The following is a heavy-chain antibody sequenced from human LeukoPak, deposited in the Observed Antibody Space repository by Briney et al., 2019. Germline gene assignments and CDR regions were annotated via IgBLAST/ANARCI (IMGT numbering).Heavy chain of an antibody. J-gene: IGHJ4*02. V-gene: IGHV1-18*01. CDR2: ISTYNGNT. CDR3: ARVGQRGRYDYVWGSYRYPPPFDY. Sequence: ASVKVSCKDSRYTFTIYVISWVRHAPGQGLECMGWISTYNGNTNYAQKLQSRDTMTTDTSTSTPYMELRSLRYDSTPVYYCARVGQRGRYDYVWGSYRYPPPFDYWGQGTLVTVSS. D-gene: IGHD3-16*02. CDR1: RYTFTIYV.